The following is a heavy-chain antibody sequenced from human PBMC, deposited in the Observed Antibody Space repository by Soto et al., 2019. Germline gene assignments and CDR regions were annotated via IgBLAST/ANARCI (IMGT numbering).Heavy chain of an antibody. J-gene: IGHJ6*02. CDR3: ARVGYSYGYPYYYYYYGMDV. Sequence: GGSLRLSCEASGFTFSSYNMNWVRQAPGKGLEWVSSISSSSSYIYYADSVKGRFTISRDNAKNSLYLQMNSLRAEDTAVYYCARVGYSYGYPYYYYYYGMDVWGQGTTVTVSS. CDR2: ISSSSSYI. D-gene: IGHD5-18*01. V-gene: IGHV3-21*01. CDR1: GFTFSSYN.